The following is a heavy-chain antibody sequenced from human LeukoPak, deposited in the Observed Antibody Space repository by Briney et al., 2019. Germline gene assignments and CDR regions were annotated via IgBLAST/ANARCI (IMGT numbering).Heavy chain of an antibody. CDR3: ARQSGNILDYYGMDV. CDR1: GYTFTSYW. Sequence: GESLKISCQGFGYTFTSYWIGWVRQMPGKGLEWMGIIYPGDSDTRYSPSFQGQVTISADKSISTAYLQWSSLKASDTAMYYCARQSGNILDYYGMDVWGQGTTVTVSS. D-gene: IGHD3-10*01. V-gene: IGHV5-51*01. J-gene: IGHJ6*02. CDR2: IYPGDSDT.